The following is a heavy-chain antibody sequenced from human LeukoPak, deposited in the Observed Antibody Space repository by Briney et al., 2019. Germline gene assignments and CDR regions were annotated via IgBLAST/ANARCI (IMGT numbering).Heavy chain of an antibody. J-gene: IGHJ4*02. CDR3: ARGGSARPDY. CDR2: ISSGSGTI. D-gene: IGHD6-6*01. CDR1: GFTFSNYA. V-gene: IGHV3-48*01. Sequence: GGSLSLSGAASGFTFSNYAMNWVGQAPGKELEWVSYISSGSGTIQYADSVKGRFTISRDRARSSLYLQVNSLRAEDTAVYYCARGGSARPDYWGQGTLVTVSS.